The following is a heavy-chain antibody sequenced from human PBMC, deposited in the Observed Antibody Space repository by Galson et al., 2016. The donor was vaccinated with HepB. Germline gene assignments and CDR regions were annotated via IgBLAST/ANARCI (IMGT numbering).Heavy chain of an antibody. Sequence: SETLSLTCTVSGGSIDIYYWSWIRRPPGKGLEWIGYIHFSGNANYNPSLNIRVTISVDTCKNQVSLKLRSVTAADTATYYCARSYYGDSSFDYWGQGTLVTVSS. CDR3: ARSYYGDSSFDY. CDR1: GGSIDIYY. CDR2: IHFSGNA. D-gene: IGHD4-17*01. J-gene: IGHJ4*02. V-gene: IGHV4-59*01.